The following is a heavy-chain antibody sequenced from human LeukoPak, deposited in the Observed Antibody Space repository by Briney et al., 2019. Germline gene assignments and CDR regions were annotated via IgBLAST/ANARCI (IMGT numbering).Heavy chain of an antibody. V-gene: IGHV4-4*07. CDR3: ARVGATGADFDY. Sequence: PSEALSLNCAVSGGSISSYYWSWIRQPAGKGLEWIGRIYTSGSTNYNPSLKSRVTMSVDTSKNQFSLKLSPVTAADTAVYYCARVGATGADFDYWGQGTLVTVSS. D-gene: IGHD1-26*01. CDR1: GGSISSYY. CDR2: IYTSGST. J-gene: IGHJ4*02.